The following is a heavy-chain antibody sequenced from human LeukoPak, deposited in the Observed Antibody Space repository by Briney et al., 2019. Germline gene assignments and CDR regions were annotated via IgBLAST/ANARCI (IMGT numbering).Heavy chain of an antibody. CDR3: ARDQRGYRET. CDR1: GFTLSSNY. CDR2: IYGGGST. Sequence: GGSLRLSCAASGFTLSSNYMSWVRQARGKGLDGVAVIYGGGSTYYADSVKGRFTISRDNSKNTLYLQMNSLRAEDTAVYYCARDQRGYRETWGQGTLVTVSS. V-gene: IGHV3-66*02. D-gene: IGHD5-18*01. J-gene: IGHJ4*02.